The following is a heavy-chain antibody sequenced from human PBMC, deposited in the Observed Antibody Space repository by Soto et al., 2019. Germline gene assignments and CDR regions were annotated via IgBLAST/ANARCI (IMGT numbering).Heavy chain of an antibody. CDR1: GCTFSSYA. CDR3: ARDPLLASSSWHPGIFDY. D-gene: IGHD6-13*01. Sequence: SVRVSCKASGCTFSSYAISWVGQAPGQGREWMGGIIPIFGTANYAQKFQGRVTITADESTSTAYMELSSLRSEDTAVYYCARDPLLASSSWHPGIFDYWAQGTLVTVSS. V-gene: IGHV1-69*13. J-gene: IGHJ4*02. CDR2: IIPIFGTA.